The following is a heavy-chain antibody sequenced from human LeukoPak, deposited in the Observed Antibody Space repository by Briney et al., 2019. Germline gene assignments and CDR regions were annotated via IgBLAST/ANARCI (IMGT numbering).Heavy chain of an antibody. J-gene: IGHJ5*02. CDR3: ASFMRPDCSGGSCYSGRPYNWFDP. V-gene: IGHV1-2*02. Sequence: ASVKVSCKASGYTFTGYYMHWVRQAPGQGLEWMGWINPNSGGTNYAQKFQGRVTMTRDTSISTAYMELSRLRSDDTAVYYCASFMRPDCSGGSCYSGRPYNWFDPWGQGTLVTVSS. CDR1: GYTFTGYY. CDR2: INPNSGGT. D-gene: IGHD2-15*01.